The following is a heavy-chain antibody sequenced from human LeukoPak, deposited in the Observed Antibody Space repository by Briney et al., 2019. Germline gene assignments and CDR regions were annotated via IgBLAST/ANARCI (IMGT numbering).Heavy chain of an antibody. CDR3: TTYNTRGAFDI. D-gene: IGHD1-14*01. J-gene: IGHJ3*02. CDR2: IYSGGST. V-gene: IGHV3-66*01. CDR1: GFTVSSNY. Sequence: PGGSLRLSCAASGFTVSSNYMSWVRQAPGKGLEWVSVIYSGGSTYYADSVKGRFTISRDNSKNTLYLQLNSLKTEDTAVYYCTTYNTRGAFDIWGQGTMVTVSS.